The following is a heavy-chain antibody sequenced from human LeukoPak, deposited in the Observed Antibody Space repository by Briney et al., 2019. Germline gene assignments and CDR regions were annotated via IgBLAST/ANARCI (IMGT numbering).Heavy chain of an antibody. CDR1: GFTVSSNY. CDR2: IYTDGRT. V-gene: IGHV3-53*01. CDR3: ARDRHIYRGSNGDGDAFDI. Sequence: PGGSLRRSCAASGFTVSSNYISWLPQAPGKGREWSSIIYTDGRTFHADSVRSRFTMSRGTSKNTLGLQMNSLRADDTAVYFCARDRHIYRGSNGDGDAFDIWGQGTKVTVSS. J-gene: IGHJ3*02. D-gene: IGHD2-21*01.